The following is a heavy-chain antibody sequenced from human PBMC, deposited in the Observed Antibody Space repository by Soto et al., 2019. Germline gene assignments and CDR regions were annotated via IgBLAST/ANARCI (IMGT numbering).Heavy chain of an antibody. J-gene: IGHJ6*02. CDR3: ARGRPTGYSYYGMDV. Sequence: GGYLTLCCAVSGFTFDRYSMNWVRQAPGKGLEWVSSISSSSTFIYDADSVKGRFSISRDNAKNSLFLQMNSLRAEDTAVYFCARGRPTGYSYYGMDVWGQGTTVTVSS. V-gene: IGHV3-21*01. CDR1: GFTFDRYS. D-gene: IGHD1-1*01. CDR2: ISSSSTFI.